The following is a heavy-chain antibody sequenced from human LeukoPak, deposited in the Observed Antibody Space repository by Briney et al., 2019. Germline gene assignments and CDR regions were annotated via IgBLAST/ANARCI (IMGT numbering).Heavy chain of an antibody. CDR1: GLTFSSHW. CDR2: ITNDGSST. V-gene: IGHV3-74*01. D-gene: IGHD3-16*01. Sequence: GGSLRLSCAASGLTFSSHWMHWVRQAPGKGLVWVSRITNDGSSTTYADSVKGRFTISRDNAKNMLYLQVNSLRAEDTAVYYCARDGARGRYYYYGMDVWGQGTTVTVSS. J-gene: IGHJ6*02. CDR3: ARDGARGRYYYYGMDV.